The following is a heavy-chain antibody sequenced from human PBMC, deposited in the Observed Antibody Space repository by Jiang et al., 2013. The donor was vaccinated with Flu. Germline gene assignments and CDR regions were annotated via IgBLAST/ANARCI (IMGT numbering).Heavy chain of an antibody. CDR1: GGSISSSSYY. D-gene: IGHD3-10*01. CDR3: ASVRFGELLARVYYFDY. V-gene: IGHV4-39*01. CDR2: IYYSGST. Sequence: GPGLVKPSETLSLTCTVSGGSISSSSYYWGWIRQPPGKGLEWIGSIYYSGSTYYNPSLKSRVTISVDTSKNQFSLKLSSVTAADTAVYYCASVRFGELLARVYYFDYWGQGTLVTVSS. J-gene: IGHJ4*02.